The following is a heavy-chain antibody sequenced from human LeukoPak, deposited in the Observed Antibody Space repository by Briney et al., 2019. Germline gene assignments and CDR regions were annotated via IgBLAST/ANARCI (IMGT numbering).Heavy chain of an antibody. CDR1: GFTVSTNY. CDR2: IYSGGTT. J-gene: IGHJ4*02. CDR3: AGEGIGTTSTGYDY. D-gene: IGHD1-1*01. V-gene: IGHV3-53*01. Sequence: QPGRSLRLSCAASGFTVSTNYMSWVRQAPGKGLEWVSVIYSGGTTYHADSVKGRFTISRDNAKNSLYLQMNSLRAEDTAVYYCAGEGIGTTSTGYDYWGQGTLVTVSS.